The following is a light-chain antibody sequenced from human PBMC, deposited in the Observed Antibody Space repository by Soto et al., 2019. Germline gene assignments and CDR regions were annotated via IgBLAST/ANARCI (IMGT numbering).Light chain of an antibody. J-gene: IGKJ4*01. Sequence: EIVLTQSPGTLSLSPGERATLSCRASQSVSSSYLAWYQQKPGQAPRLLIYGASSRATGIPDRFSGSGSGRDFTLPISRLESEDFALYYCQQYGSSPLTFGGGTKVDIK. CDR3: QQYGSSPLT. V-gene: IGKV3-20*01. CDR1: QSVSSSY. CDR2: GAS.